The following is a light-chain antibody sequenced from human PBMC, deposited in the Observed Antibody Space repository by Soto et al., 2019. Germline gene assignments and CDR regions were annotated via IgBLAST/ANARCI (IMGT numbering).Light chain of an antibody. V-gene: IGLV1-44*01. J-gene: IGLJ3*02. Sequence: QSVLPQPPSASGTPGQKVTISCSGNTSNIGSNTVNWYQQFPGTAPKFLIFSTTQRPSGVPARFSGSKSGTSASLAIGGLQPDDEAHYYCGAWDNSLKGGVFGGGTKLTV. CDR2: STT. CDR3: GAWDNSLKGGV. CDR1: TSNIGSNT.